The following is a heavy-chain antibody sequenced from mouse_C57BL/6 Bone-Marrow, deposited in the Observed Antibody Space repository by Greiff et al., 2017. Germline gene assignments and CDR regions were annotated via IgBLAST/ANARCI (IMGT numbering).Heavy chain of an antibody. CDR1: GYTFTSYW. V-gene: IGHV1-53*01. Sequence: QVQLQQPGTELVKPGASVKLSCKASGYTFTSYWMHWVKQRPGQGLEWIGNINPSNGGTNYNEKFKSKATLTVDKSSSTAYMQLSSLTSEDSAVCCCARDGETMVRALYFGYWGQSTTLACSS. D-gene: IGHD2-13*01. CDR3: ARDGETMVRALYFGY. J-gene: IGHJ2*01. CDR2: INPSNGGT.